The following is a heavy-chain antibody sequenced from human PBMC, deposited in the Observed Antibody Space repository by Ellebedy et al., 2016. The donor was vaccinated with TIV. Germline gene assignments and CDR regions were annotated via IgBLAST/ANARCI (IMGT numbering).Heavy chain of an antibody. CDR1: GYTFTSYG. V-gene: IGHV1-18*04. Sequence: AASVKVSCKASGYTFTSYGISWVRQAPGRGLEWMGWLSSYNGNTKYAQKFQGRVTMTTDTSTSTPYMELRGLRSDDTALYYWARIGGGVSGTSFDVWGQGTIVTVSS. CDR2: LSSYNGNT. J-gene: IGHJ3*01. CDR3: ARIGGGVSGTSFDV. D-gene: IGHD3-16*01.